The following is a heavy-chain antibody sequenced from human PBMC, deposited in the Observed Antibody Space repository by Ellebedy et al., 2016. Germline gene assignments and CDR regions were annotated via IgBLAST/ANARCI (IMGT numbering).Heavy chain of an antibody. D-gene: IGHD1-14*01. CDR3: ARRLSIGISGLGWFDP. CDR1: GGSFSGYY. J-gene: IGHJ5*02. Sequence: SETLSLXCAVYGGSFSGYYWSWIRQPPGKGLEWIGEINHSGSTNYNPSLKSRVTISVDTSKNQFSLILNSVTAADTAVYYCARRLSIGISGLGWFDPWGQGTLVTVSS. CDR2: INHSGST. V-gene: IGHV4-34*01.